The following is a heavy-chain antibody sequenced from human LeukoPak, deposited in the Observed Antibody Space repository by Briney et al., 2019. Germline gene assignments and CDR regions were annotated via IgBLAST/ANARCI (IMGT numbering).Heavy chain of an antibody. Sequence: PGGSLRLSCAASGFTFGTYEMNWVRQAPGKGLEGVSYISISGSTIYYADSVKGRFTISRDNAKNSLYLQMNSLRAEDTAVYYCAKGSGSYGQDLYSWGQGTLVTVAS. J-gene: IGHJ4*02. CDR2: ISISGSTI. V-gene: IGHV3-48*03. CDR1: GFTFGTYE. D-gene: IGHD3-3*01. CDR3: AKGSGSYGQDLYS.